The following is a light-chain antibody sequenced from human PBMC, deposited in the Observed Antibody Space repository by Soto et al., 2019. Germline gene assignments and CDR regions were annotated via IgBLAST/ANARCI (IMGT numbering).Light chain of an antibody. V-gene: IGKV3-15*01. CDR3: QQYNNWPPWT. Sequence: EIVMTQSPATLSVSPGEGATLSCRASQSVSSNLAWYQQKPGQAPRLLIYGTSTRATGVPARFSGSGSGTEFTLTISGLQSEDFAVYYCQQYNNWPPWTFGQGTKVEIK. CDR2: GTS. CDR1: QSVSSN. J-gene: IGKJ1*01.